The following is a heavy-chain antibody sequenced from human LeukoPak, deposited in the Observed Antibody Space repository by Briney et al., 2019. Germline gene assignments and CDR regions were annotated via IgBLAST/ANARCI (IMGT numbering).Heavy chain of an antibody. J-gene: IGHJ4*02. CDR3: ARRDPYSSSWYYDY. CDR2: IWYDGSNK. V-gene: IGHV3-33*01. CDR1: GFTFSSYG. D-gene: IGHD6-13*01. Sequence: PGRSLRLSCAASGFTFSSYGMHWVRQAPGKGLEWVAVIWYDGSNKYYADSVKGRFTISRDNSKNTLYLQMNSLRAEDTAVYYCARRDPYSSSWYYDYWGQGTLVTVSS.